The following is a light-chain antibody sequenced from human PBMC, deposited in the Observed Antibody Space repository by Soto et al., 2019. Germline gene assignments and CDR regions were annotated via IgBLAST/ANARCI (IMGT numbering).Light chain of an antibody. CDR3: QQYGSSPFIT. J-gene: IGKJ5*01. CDR1: QSLSSSF. V-gene: IGKV3-20*01. Sequence: EIVLTHSPGTLSLSPCERATLSSSASQSLSSSFLAWYQQKPGQAPRLLIYGASSRATGIPDRFSGSGSGTDFTLTVSRLEPEDFAVYYCQQYGSSPFITFGQGTRLEIK. CDR2: GAS.